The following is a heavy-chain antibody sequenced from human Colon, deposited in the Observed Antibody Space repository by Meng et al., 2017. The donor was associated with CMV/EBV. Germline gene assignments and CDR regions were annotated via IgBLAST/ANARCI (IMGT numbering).Heavy chain of an antibody. CDR2: IYYSGST. CDR3: AGLYSYGPLIGYLDY. D-gene: IGHD5-18*01. Sequence: SETLSLTCTVSGGSISSYYWSWIRQPPGKGLEWIGYIYYSGSTNYNPSLKSRVTISVGTSKNQFSLKLSSVTAADTAVYYCAGLYSYGPLIGYLDYWGQGTLVTVSS. J-gene: IGHJ4*02. CDR1: GGSISSYY. V-gene: IGHV4-59*01.